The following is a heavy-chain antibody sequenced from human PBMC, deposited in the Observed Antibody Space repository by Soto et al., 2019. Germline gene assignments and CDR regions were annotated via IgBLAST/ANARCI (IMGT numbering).Heavy chain of an antibody. J-gene: IGHJ4*02. D-gene: IGHD6-13*01. CDR3: ARDLGGIWDY. Sequence: SETLSLTCSVSGCSFSSGGYYWSWIRQHPGKGLEWVGYISYSGSASYNPSLKSRISISVDTSKNQFSLKLSSVTAADTAVYYCARDLGGIWDYWGQGTLVTVSS. V-gene: IGHV4-31*03. CDR1: GCSFSSGGYY. CDR2: ISYSGSA.